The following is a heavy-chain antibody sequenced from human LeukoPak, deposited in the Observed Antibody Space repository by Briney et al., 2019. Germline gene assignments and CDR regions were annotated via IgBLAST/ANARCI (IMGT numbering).Heavy chain of an antibody. Sequence: GGSLRLSCAASGFTFSSHWMHWVRQAPGKGLVWVSRTNSDGSTSYADSVKGRFTISRDNAKNTLYLQMNSLRAEDTAVYYCARKTPDWGRFDCWGQGTLVTVSS. CDR1: GFTFSSHW. D-gene: IGHD7-27*01. CDR2: TNSDGST. V-gene: IGHV3-74*01. CDR3: ARKTPDWGRFDC. J-gene: IGHJ4*02.